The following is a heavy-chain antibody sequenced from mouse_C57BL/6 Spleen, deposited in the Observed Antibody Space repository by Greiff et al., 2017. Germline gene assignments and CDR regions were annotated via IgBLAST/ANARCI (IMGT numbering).Heavy chain of an antibody. D-gene: IGHD4-1*02. V-gene: IGHV1-52*01. CDR1: GYTFTSYW. Sequence: QVQLQQPGAELVRPGSSVKLSCKASGYTFTSYWMHWVKQRPIQGLEWIGNIDPSDSETHYNQKFKDKATLTVDKSSSTAYMQLSSLTSEDSAVYYCAQLGRLPGAYWGQGTLVTVSA. CDR3: AQLGRLPGAY. CDR2: IDPSDSET. J-gene: IGHJ3*01.